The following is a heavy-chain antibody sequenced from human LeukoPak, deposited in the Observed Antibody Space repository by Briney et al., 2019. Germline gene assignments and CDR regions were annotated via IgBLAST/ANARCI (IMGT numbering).Heavy chain of an antibody. CDR2: IKQDGSEK. Sequence: ETLSLTCTVSGGSISSYYWSWVRQAPGKGLEWVANIKQDGSEKYYVDSVKGRFTISRDNAKNSLYLQMNSLRAEDTAVYYCARDRGDCGGDCYSDYWGQGTLVTVSS. D-gene: IGHD2-21*02. V-gene: IGHV3-7*01. J-gene: IGHJ4*02. CDR3: ARDRGDCGGDCYSDY. CDR1: GGSISSYY.